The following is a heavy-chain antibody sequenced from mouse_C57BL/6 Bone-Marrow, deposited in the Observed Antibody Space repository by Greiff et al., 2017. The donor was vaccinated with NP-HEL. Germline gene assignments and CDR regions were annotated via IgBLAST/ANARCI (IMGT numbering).Heavy chain of an antibody. CDR2: INPGGGGT. Sequence: QVQLQQSGAELVRPGTSVKVSCKASGYAFTNYLIEWVKQRPGQGLEWIGVINPGGGGTKYNEKFQGKATLTADKSYSTAYMQLSSLTSGDSSVYFCARGEGPDYWGQGTSVTVSS. CDR1: GYAFTNYL. J-gene: IGHJ4*01. D-gene: IGHD2-13*01. CDR3: ARGEGPDY. V-gene: IGHV1-54*01.